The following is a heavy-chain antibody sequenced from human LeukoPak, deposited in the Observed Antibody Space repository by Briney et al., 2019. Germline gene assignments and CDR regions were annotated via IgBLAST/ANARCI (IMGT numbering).Heavy chain of an antibody. D-gene: IGHD6-13*01. V-gene: IGHV1-8*02. J-gene: IGHJ6*03. CDR3: ASGRQQLEHVFYYYYYMDV. CDR1: GGTFSSYA. CDR2: MNPNSGNT. Sequence: ASVKVSCKASGGTFSSYAISWVRQAPGQGLEWMGWMNPNSGNTGYAQKFQGRVTMTRNTSISTAYMELSSLRSEDTAVYYCASGRQQLEHVFYYYYYMDVWGKGTTVTVSS.